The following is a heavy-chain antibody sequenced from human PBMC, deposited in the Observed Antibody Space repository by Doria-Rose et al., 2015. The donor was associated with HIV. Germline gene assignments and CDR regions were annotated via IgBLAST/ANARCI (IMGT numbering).Heavy chain of an antibody. D-gene: IGHD6-13*01. Sequence: SGPVLVKPTETLTLTCTVSGVSLSSPGMGVSWIRQPPGKALEWLATISADDERSYNTSLKSRLTISRGTSKSQVVLTMTDMDPVDTATYYCARIKSSRWYHKYYFDFWGQGTLVIVSA. V-gene: IGHV2-26*01. CDR1: GVSLSSPGMG. CDR2: ISADDER. J-gene: IGHJ4*02. CDR3: ARIKSSRWYHKYYFDF.